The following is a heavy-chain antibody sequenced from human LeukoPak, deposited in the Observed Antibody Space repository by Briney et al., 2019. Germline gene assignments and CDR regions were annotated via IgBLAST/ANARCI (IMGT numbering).Heavy chain of an antibody. D-gene: IGHD3-22*01. Sequence: PSETLSLTCTVSGGSISSYYWSWIRQPAGKGLEGIGRIYTSGSTNYNPSLKSRVTISVDKSKNQFSLKLSSVTAADTAVYYCARTPSDSSGYYFNFDYWGQGTLVTVSS. CDR3: ARTPSDSSGYYFNFDY. CDR1: GGSISSYY. J-gene: IGHJ4*02. V-gene: IGHV4-4*07. CDR2: IYTSGST.